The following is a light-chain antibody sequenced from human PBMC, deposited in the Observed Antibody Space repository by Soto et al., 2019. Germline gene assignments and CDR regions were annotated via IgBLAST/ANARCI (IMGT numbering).Light chain of an antibody. Sequence: EIVLTQSPGSLSLSPGEGAALSCRASQTISKSNLAWYQQKPGQPPRLLVYAASSRATGIPARFSGSGSGTDFTLTISRLEPEDFAIYYCQQYGSPRGTFGQGTRLEIK. CDR2: AAS. CDR3: QQYGSPRGT. J-gene: IGKJ5*01. V-gene: IGKV3-20*01. CDR1: QTISKSN.